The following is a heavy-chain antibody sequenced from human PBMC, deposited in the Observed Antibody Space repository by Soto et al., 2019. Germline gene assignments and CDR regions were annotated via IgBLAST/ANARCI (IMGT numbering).Heavy chain of an antibody. Sequence: EVQLLESGGGLVQPGGSLRLSCAASGFTFSGYAMNWVRQAPGKGLEWVSGISGGGSAFYADSVKGRFTVSRDISKNTLSLYMNSLRVEDTAVYYCVKDRWRDSSGCPFNWGQGTLVTVSS. V-gene: IGHV3-23*01. CDR2: ISGGGSA. D-gene: IGHD3-22*01. CDR3: VKDRWRDSSGCPFN. CDR1: GFTFSGYA. J-gene: IGHJ4*02.